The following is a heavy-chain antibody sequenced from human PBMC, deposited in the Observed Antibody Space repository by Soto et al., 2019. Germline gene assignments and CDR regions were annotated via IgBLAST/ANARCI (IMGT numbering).Heavy chain of an antibody. V-gene: IGHV5-10-1*01. Sequence: GESLKISCKGSGYNFASYWINWVRQVPGKGLEWMGRIDPADAYTYYTTALEGHVTLSADKCISTVYLQWSSVRASDTATYFCARRLSGAKQGYNMYYFRGLDVWGQGTTV. CDR1: GYNFASYW. J-gene: IGHJ6*02. CDR3: ARRLSGAKQGYNMYYFRGLDV. CDR2: IDPADAYT. D-gene: IGHD2-8*01.